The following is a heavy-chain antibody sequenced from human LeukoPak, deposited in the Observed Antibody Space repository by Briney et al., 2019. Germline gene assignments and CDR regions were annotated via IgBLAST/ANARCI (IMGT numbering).Heavy chain of an antibody. D-gene: IGHD3-22*01. Sequence: SETLSLTCTVSGASFNSDDQYWNWIRQSPGKGLEWIGSIHPSGMLYSNLSLESRVTMSRDTSKNQSSLNLNSVTAADTAVYFCSRGLDSRKLGYWGQGILVTVSS. CDR1: GASFNSDDQY. CDR3: SRGLDSRKLGY. J-gene: IGHJ4*02. V-gene: IGHV4-31*03. CDR2: IHPSGML.